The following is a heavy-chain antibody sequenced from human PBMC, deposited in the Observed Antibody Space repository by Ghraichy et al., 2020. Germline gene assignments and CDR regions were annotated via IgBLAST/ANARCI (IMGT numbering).Heavy chain of an antibody. Sequence: SETLSLTCTVSGGSISSSSYYWGWIRQPPGKGLEWIGSIYYSGSTYYNPSLKSRVTISVDTSKNQFSLKLSSVTAADTAVYYCARLLPGYSSVHDYWGQGTLVTVSS. J-gene: IGHJ4*02. CDR2: IYYSGST. V-gene: IGHV4-39*01. CDR1: GGSISSSSYY. D-gene: IGHD6-19*01. CDR3: ARLLPGYSSVHDY.